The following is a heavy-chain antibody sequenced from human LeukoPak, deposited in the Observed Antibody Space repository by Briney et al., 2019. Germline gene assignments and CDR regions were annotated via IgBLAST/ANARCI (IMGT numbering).Heavy chain of an antibody. J-gene: IGHJ4*02. D-gene: IGHD2-8*01. V-gene: IGHV3-30*01. CDR2: ISYDGSNK. CDR1: GFTFSSYA. Sequence: GGSLRLSCAASGFTFSSYAMHWVRQAPGKGLEWVAVISYDGSNKYYADSVKGRFTISRDNSKNTLYLQMNSLRAEDTAVYYCARDFYCTNGVCYTGPFRYWGQGTLVTVSS. CDR3: ARDFYCTNGVCYTGPFRY.